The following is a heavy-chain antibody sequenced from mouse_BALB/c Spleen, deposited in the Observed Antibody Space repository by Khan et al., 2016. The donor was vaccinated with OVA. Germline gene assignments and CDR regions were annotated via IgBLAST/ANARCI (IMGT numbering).Heavy chain of an antibody. CDR3: AREGLRGVARDY. CDR2: IYPGDGST. CDR1: GYTFTAYD. D-gene: IGHD2-4*01. J-gene: IGHJ4*01. Sequence: QVQLKQSGPELVKPGALVKISCKASGYTFTAYDINWVKQRPGQGLEWIGWIYPGDGSTKYNENFKGKATLTADTSSNTASMQLSSLTSEKSAVYFCAREGLRGVARDYWGQGTSVSVSS. V-gene: IGHV1S56*01.